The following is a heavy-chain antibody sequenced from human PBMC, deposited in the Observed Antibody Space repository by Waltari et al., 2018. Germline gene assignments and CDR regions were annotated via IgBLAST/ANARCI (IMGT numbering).Heavy chain of an antibody. V-gene: IGHV4-39*07. CDR2: IYSSGST. J-gene: IGHJ3*02. CDR3: ARARVVGDAFDI. Sequence: QLQLQESGPGLVKPSETLSLTCTVSGGSISSSSYYWGLIRQPPGKGLEWIWSIYSSGSTYSNPSLKSRVPISVDTSKNQFSLKLSSVTAADTAVYYCARARVVGDAFDIWGQGTIVTVSS. CDR1: GGSISSSSYY. D-gene: IGHD1-26*01.